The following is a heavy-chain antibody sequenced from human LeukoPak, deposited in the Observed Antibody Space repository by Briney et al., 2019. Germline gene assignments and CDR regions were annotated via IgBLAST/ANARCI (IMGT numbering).Heavy chain of an antibody. CDR1: GYTFTSYG. V-gene: IGHV1-18*01. CDR2: ISAYNGNT. CDR3: ARDRGRVVVTATTFDY. Sequence: GASVKVSFKASGYTFTSYGISWVRQAPGQGREWMGWISAYNGNTNYAQKLQGRVTMTTDTSTSTAYMELRSLRSDDTAVYYCARDRGRVVVTATTFDYWGQGTLVTVSS. D-gene: IGHD2-21*02. J-gene: IGHJ4*02.